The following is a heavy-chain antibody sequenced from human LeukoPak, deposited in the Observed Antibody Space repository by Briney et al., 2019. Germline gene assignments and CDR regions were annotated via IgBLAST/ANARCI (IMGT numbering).Heavy chain of an antibody. D-gene: IGHD6-19*01. V-gene: IGHV3-53*01. Sequence: GRSLRLSCAASGFTVSNNYMSWVRQAPGKGLEWVSIIYSSDNTYYADSVKGRFTISRDNSKNTLFLQMNGLRAEDTAVYYCARGITNIAVGDYWGQGTLVTVSS. J-gene: IGHJ4*02. CDR2: IYSSDNT. CDR3: ARGITNIAVGDY. CDR1: GFTVSNNY.